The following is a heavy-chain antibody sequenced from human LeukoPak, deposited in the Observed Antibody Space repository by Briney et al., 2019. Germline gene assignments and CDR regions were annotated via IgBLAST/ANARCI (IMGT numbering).Heavy chain of an antibody. CDR2: INHSGST. J-gene: IGHJ4*02. CDR1: GGSFSGYY. CDR3: ARALAAYYDSSGCYYDY. Sequence: SETLSLTCAVYGGSFSGYYWSWIRQPPGKGLEWIGEINHSGSTNYNPSLKSRVTISVDTSKNQFSLKLSSVTAADTAVYYCARALAAYYDSSGCYYDYWGQGTLVTVSS. D-gene: IGHD3-22*01. V-gene: IGHV4-34*01.